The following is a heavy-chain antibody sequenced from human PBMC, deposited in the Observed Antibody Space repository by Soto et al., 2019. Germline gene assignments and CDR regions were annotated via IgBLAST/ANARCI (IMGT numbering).Heavy chain of an antibody. D-gene: IGHD6-13*01. CDR1: GYSFTSYW. CDR2: IYPGDSDT. Sequence: PGESLKISCKGSGYSFTSYWIGWVRQMPGKGLECMGIIYPGDSDTRYSPSFQGQVTISADKSISTAYLQWSSLKASDTAMYYCARTAADGKYYYGMDLWGPGTTVTVPS. V-gene: IGHV5-51*01. CDR3: ARTAADGKYYYGMDL. J-gene: IGHJ6*02.